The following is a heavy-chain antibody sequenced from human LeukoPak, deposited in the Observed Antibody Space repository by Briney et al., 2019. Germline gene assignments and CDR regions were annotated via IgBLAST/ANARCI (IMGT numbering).Heavy chain of an antibody. CDR3: ARSQYGSGSYSPFDY. D-gene: IGHD3-10*01. CDR1: GYTFTSYG. V-gene: IGHV1-18*01. J-gene: IGHJ4*02. CDR2: ISTYNGNT. Sequence: ASVKVSCKASGYTFTSYGISWVRQAPGQGLEWMGWISTYNGNTNYAPNLQGRVTMTTDTSTSTAYMDLRSLRSDDTAVYYCARSQYGSGSYSPFDYWGQGTLGTVSS.